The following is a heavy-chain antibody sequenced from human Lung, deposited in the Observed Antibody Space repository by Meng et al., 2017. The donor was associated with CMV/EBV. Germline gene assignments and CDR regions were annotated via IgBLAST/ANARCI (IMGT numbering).Heavy chain of an antibody. Sequence: GGSLRLSCAASGFTFDDYAMHWVRQAPGKGLEWVSGISWNSGSIGYADSVKGRFTISRDNAKNSLYLQMNSLRAEDTALYYCAKDIFPATVTTSFLDYWGQGTLVXVSS. V-gene: IGHV3-9*01. CDR2: ISWNSGSI. J-gene: IGHJ4*02. CDR1: GFTFDDYA. D-gene: IGHD4-17*01. CDR3: AKDIFPATVTTSFLDY.